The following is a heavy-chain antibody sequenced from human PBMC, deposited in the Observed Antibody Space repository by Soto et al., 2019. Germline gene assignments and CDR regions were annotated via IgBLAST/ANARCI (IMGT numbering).Heavy chain of an antibody. D-gene: IGHD2-21*01. CDR2: IYFTGRT. CDR3: ARDLVAIGGRVYAFDL. V-gene: IGHV4-61*03. J-gene: IGHJ3*01. Sequence: QEQLQESGPGLVRPSETLSLTCTVAGDSVSSGSHHWNWIRQAPGKGLEWIGSIYFTGRTNHNPSLKSRVTIPVDTSKNHLSLNLTSVTAADTAVYYCARDLVAIGGRVYAFDLWGQGTMVTVSS. CDR1: GDSVSSGSHH.